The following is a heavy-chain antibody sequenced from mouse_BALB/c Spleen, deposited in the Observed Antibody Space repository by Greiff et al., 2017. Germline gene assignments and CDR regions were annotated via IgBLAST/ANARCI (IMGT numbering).Heavy chain of an antibody. CDR1: GYTFTSYW. Sequence: QVQLKQPGAELVRPGASVKLSCKASGYTFTSYWINWVKQRPGQGLEWIGNIYPSDSYTNYNQKFKDKATLTVDKSSSTAYMQLSSPTSEDSAVYYCTRGGNSAWFAYWGQGTLVTVSA. CDR2: IYPSDSYT. V-gene: IGHV1-69*02. J-gene: IGHJ3*01. D-gene: IGHD2-1*01. CDR3: TRGGNSAWFAY.